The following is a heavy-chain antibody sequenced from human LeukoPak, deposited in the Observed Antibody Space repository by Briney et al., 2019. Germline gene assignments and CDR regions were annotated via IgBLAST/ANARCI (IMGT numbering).Heavy chain of an antibody. V-gene: IGHV1-24*01. CDR2: FDPEDGET. CDR3: ATDLGAVTYAFDI. J-gene: IGHJ3*02. Sequence: ASVKVSCKVSGYTLTELSMHWVRQAPGKGLEWMGGFDPEDGETICAQKFQGRVTMAEDTSTDTAYMELSSLRSEDTAVYYCATDLGAVTYAFDIWGQGTMVTVSS. CDR1: GYTLTELS. D-gene: IGHD2-21*02.